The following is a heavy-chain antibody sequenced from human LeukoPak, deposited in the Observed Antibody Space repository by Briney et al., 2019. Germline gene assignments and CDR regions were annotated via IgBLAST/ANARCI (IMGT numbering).Heavy chain of an antibody. CDR2: ISGSGGST. D-gene: IGHD6-13*01. Sequence: GGSLRLSCAASGFTFSSYAMSWIRQAPGKGLEWVSSISGSGGSTYYAYSVKGRFTISRDNSKNTLYLQMNSLRAEDTAVYYCAECVWGIAAADAFDIWGQGTMVTVSS. V-gene: IGHV3-23*01. CDR1: GFTFSSYA. J-gene: IGHJ3*02. CDR3: AECVWGIAAADAFDI.